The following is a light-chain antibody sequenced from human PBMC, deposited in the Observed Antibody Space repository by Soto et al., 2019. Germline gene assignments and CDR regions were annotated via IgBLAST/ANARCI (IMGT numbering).Light chain of an antibody. Sequence: DILLTQSPGTRSPTPWERVTLACRASGIVASDYLAWYHQAPGQAPRLLIYGASTRAPGIPARFSGSGSGTDFTLTISGLLSEDFALYYCQQYNNWPRTFGQGTKVDNK. CDR3: QQYNNWPRT. V-gene: IGKV3-15*01. J-gene: IGKJ1*01. CDR1: GIVASD. CDR2: GAS.